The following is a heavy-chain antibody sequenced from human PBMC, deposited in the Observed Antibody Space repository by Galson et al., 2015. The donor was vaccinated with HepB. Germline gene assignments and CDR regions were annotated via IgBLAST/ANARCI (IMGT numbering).Heavy chain of an antibody. CDR1: GFTFSTYA. Sequence: SLRLSCAASGFTFSTYAMNWDRQAPGKGLESISYIRAGSSIISYADSVKGRFTISRDDARSSLYLEMNSLRDEDTAVYYCARDHDWAIDIWGQGTLVTVSP. V-gene: IGHV3-48*02. CDR3: ARDHDWAIDI. CDR2: IRAGSSII. D-gene: IGHD2-21*01. J-gene: IGHJ3*02.